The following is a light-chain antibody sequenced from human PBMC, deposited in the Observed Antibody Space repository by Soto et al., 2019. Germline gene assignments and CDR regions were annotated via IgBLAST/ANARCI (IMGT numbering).Light chain of an antibody. CDR2: RND. CDR1: ISNIGTNY. CDR3: AAWDDTVRSDV. V-gene: IGLV1-47*01. Sequence: QSVLTQPSSVSGTPGQGVTISCSGSISNIGTNYVYWFQQLPGTAPKVLSNRNDQRPSGVPDRFSGSKSGTSASLAISGLRSEDEADYYCAAWDDTVRSDVCGTGTKLTVL. J-gene: IGLJ1*01.